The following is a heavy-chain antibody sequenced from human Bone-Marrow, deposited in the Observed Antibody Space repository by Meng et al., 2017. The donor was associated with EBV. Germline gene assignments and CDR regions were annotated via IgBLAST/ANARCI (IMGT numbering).Heavy chain of an antibody. Sequence: QEQLGEAGGGVVQPGRSLSLSFAASGFTFSNYGFHWVRQAPGKGPEWVAIIPSDGSHNKYYADSVKGRFTISRDNSKNTLYLQMNSLRTEDTAVYYCAKDLSGRFDPWGQGTLVTVSS. V-gene: IGHV3-30*18. J-gene: IGHJ5*02. CDR1: GFTFSNYG. CDR2: IPSDGSHNK. D-gene: IGHD1-14*01. CDR3: AKDLSGRFDP.